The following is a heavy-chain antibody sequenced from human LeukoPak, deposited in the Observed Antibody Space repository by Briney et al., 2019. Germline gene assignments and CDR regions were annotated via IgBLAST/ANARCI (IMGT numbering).Heavy chain of an antibody. V-gene: IGHV3-21*01. CDR3: ARDSASSWYVGENWFDP. D-gene: IGHD6-13*01. CDR2: ISSSSSYI. CDR1: GLTFSSYS. Sequence: GGSLRLSCAASGLTFSSYSMNWVRQAPGKGLEWVSSISSSSSYIYYADSVKGRFTISRDNSKNTLYLQMNSLRAEDTAVYYCARDSASSWYVGENWFDPWGQGTLVTVSS. J-gene: IGHJ5*02.